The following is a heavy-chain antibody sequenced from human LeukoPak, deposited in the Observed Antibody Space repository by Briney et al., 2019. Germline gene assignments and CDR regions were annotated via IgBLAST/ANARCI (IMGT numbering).Heavy chain of an antibody. CDR3: ARDWYNNSDAFDL. V-gene: IGHV3-20*04. D-gene: IGHD4-11*01. CDR1: GFTFDSYG. J-gene: IGHJ3*01. CDR2: INWNGADT. Sequence: PGGSLRLSCAASGFTFDSYGMSWVRQAPGKGLEWVSGINWNGADTTYTESVKGRFTISRDNAKNSLYLQMNSLRAEDTAVYYCARDWYNNSDAFDLWGQGTMVTVSS.